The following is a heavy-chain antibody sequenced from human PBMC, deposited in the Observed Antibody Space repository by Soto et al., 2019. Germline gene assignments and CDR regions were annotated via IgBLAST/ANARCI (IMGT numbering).Heavy chain of an antibody. CDR3: AGPYRGSFDY. CDR1: GGSISSYY. J-gene: IGHJ4*02. V-gene: IGHV4-59*01. CDR2: IYYSGST. D-gene: IGHD2-15*01. Sequence: QVQLQESGPGLVKPSETLSLTCTVSGGSISSYYWSWIRQPPGKGLEWIGYIYYSGSTNYNPSLKRRVTISVDTSKNQFSLKLSSVTAADTAVYYCAGPYRGSFDYWGQGTLVTVSS.